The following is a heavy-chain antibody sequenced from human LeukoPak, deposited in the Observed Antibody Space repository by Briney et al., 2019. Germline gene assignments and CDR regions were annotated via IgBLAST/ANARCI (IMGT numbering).Heavy chain of an antibody. J-gene: IGHJ6*02. CDR1: GFVFSNHV. Sequence: GKSLRLSCVGAGFVFSNHVIHWVRQAPGQGLEWVSMISYDGSGKRYADSVGGRLTISRDNSKNTVYLQMDSLTAEDTAIYYCARDLWGVAVAGAGKDVWGQGTTVTVSS. CDR2: ISYDGSGK. D-gene: IGHD3-16*01. CDR3: ARDLWGVAVAGAGKDV. V-gene: IGHV3-30*04.